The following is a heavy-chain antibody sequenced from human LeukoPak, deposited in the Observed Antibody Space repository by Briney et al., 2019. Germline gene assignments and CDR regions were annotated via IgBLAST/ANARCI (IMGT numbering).Heavy chain of an antibody. D-gene: IGHD2-15*01. J-gene: IGHJ5*02. CDR2: INHSGST. CDR1: GGSFSGYY. CDR3: ARHRKLGYCSGGSCYFNSPKWFDP. V-gene: IGHV4-34*01. Sequence: SETLSLTCAVYGGSFSGYYWSWIRQPPGKGLEWIGEINHSGSTNYNPSLKSRVTISVDTSKNQFSLKLSSVTAADTAVYYCARHRKLGYCSGGSCYFNSPKWFDPWGQGTLVTVSS.